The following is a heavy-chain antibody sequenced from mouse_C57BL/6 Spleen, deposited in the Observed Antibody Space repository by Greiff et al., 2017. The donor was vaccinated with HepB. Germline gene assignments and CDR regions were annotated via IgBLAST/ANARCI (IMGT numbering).Heavy chain of an antibody. Sequence: EVQGVESGAELVKPGASVKLSCTASGFNIKDYYMHWVKQRTEQGLEWIGRIDPEDGETKYAPKFQGKATITADTSSNTAYLQLSSLTSEDTAVYYCARQLRLRAPYFDYWGQGTTLTVSS. CDR1: GFNIKDYY. J-gene: IGHJ2*01. V-gene: IGHV14-2*01. CDR3: ARQLRLRAPYFDY. CDR2: IDPEDGET. D-gene: IGHD3-2*02.